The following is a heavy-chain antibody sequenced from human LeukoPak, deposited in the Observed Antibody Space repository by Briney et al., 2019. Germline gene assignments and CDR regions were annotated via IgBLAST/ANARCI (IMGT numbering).Heavy chain of an antibody. Sequence: ASVKVSCKASGYTFTGYYMHWVRQAPGQGLEWMGWINPNSGGTNYAQKFQGRVTMTRDTSISTAYMELSRLRSEDTAVYYCARADFDWLPTFDYWGQGTLVTVSS. CDR2: INPNSGGT. CDR1: GYTFTGYY. V-gene: IGHV1-2*02. CDR3: ARADFDWLPTFDY. D-gene: IGHD3-9*01. J-gene: IGHJ4*02.